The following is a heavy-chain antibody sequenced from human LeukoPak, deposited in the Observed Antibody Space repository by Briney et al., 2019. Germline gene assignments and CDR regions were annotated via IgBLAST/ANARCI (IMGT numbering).Heavy chain of an antibody. Sequence: AASVKVSCKASGYTFTSYAMHWVRQAPGQRLEWMGWINAGNGNTKYSQKFQGRVTITRDTSASTAYMGLSSLRSEDTAVYYCARRGYYDSSGYYYYFDYWGQGTLVTVSS. J-gene: IGHJ4*02. CDR1: GYTFTSYA. D-gene: IGHD3-22*01. V-gene: IGHV1-3*01. CDR3: ARRGYYDSSGYYYYFDY. CDR2: INAGNGNT.